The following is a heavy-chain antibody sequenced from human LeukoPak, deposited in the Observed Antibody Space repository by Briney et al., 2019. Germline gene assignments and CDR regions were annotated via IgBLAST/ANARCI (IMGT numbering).Heavy chain of an antibody. D-gene: IGHD6-19*01. V-gene: IGHV3-30-3*01. CDR2: ISYDGSNK. CDR3: ARTKQWLVSYYFDY. Sequence: GGSLRLSCAASGFTFSAYWMSWVRQAPGKGLEWVAVISYDGSNKYYADSVKGRFTISRDNSKNTLYLQMNSLRAEDTAVYYCARTKQWLVSYYFDYWGQGTLVTVSS. CDR1: GFTFSAYW. J-gene: IGHJ4*02.